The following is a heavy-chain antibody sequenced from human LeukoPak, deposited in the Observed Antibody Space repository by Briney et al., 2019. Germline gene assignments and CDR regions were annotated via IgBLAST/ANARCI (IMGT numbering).Heavy chain of an antibody. D-gene: IGHD6-19*01. CDR3: ATDSSGWSRSPRSFDY. V-gene: IGHV1-24*01. J-gene: IGHJ4*02. CDR1: GYTLTELS. Sequence: ASVKVSCKVSGYTLTELSMYWVRQAPGKGLEWMGGFDPEDGETIYAQKFQGRVTMTEDTSTDTAYMELSSLRSEDTAVYYCATDSSGWSRSPRSFDYWGQGTLVTVSS. CDR2: FDPEDGET.